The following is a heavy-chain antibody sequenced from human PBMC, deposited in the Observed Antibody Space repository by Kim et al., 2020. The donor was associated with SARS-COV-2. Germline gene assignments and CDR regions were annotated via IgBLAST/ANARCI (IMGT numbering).Heavy chain of an antibody. Sequence: GGSLRLSCAASGFTVSSHWLHWVRQAPGKGLIWVSRISTDGTTTTDADSVKGRFTISSDYAKNTLYLQMNTLAVEDTAVYYSIRRRYTEDYYYSDYLGQG. J-gene: IGHJ4*02. V-gene: IGHV3-74*01. D-gene: IGHD1-20*01. CDR3: IRRRYTEDYYYSDY. CDR2: ISTDGTTT. CDR1: GFTVSSHW.